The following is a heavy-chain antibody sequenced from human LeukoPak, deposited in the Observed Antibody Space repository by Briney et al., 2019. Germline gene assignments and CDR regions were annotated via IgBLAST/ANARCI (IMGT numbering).Heavy chain of an antibody. D-gene: IGHD5-12*01. V-gene: IGHV1-8*01. CDR2: MNPNSGNT. CDR1: GYTFTSYD. CDR3: AIRPATIQPDY. Sequence: GASVKVSCKASGYTFTSYDINWVRQAHGQGLEWMGWMNPNSGNTSYAQTFQGRVTMTRNTSISTAYMELSSLRSEDTAVYYCAIRPATIQPDYWGQGTLVTVSS. J-gene: IGHJ4*02.